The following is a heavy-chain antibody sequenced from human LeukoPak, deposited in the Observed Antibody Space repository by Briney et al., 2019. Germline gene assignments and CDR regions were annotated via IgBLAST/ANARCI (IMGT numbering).Heavy chain of an antibody. CDR1: GFTFSYSA. CDR3: SRTLWTYNYYFDS. V-gene: IGHV3-23*01. Sequence: GSLRLSCAASGFTFSYSAMSWVRQAPGRGLECVSVISAGGGESTYYADSVKGRFTISRDDSKSTLYLQMNSLKAEDAAVYYCSRTLWTYNYYFDSWGQGTLVTVSS. J-gene: IGHJ4*02. CDR2: ISAGGGEST. D-gene: IGHD3-10*01.